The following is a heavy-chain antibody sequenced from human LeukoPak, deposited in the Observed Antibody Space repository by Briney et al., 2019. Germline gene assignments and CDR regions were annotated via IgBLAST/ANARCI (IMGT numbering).Heavy chain of an antibody. CDR2: IYTSGSA. D-gene: IGHD5-12*01. V-gene: IGHV4-61*02. J-gene: IGHJ4*02. CDR1: GGSISSGSYY. Sequence: SETLSLTCTVSGGSISSGSYYWNWIRQPAGKGLEWIGRIYTSGSANYNPSLKSRVTISVDTSKNQFSLKLSSVTAADTAVYYCARGAYSGYDLDYWGQGTLVTVSS. CDR3: ARGAYSGYDLDY.